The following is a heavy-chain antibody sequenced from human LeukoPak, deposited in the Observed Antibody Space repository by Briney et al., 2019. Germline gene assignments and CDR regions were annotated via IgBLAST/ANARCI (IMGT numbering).Heavy chain of an antibody. CDR1: GGSISSYY. Sequence: SETLFLTCTVSGGSISSYYWSWIRQPPGKGLEWIGYIYYSGMTNYNPSLKSRVTISLDTSKNQFSLKLSSVTAADTAVYYCASADYDDYYIDFWGQGTLVTVSS. D-gene: IGHD4-17*01. CDR2: IYYSGMT. CDR3: ASADYDDYYIDF. V-gene: IGHV4-59*01. J-gene: IGHJ4*02.